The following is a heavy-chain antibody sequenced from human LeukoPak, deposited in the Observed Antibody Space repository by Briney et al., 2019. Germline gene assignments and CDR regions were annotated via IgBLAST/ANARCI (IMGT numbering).Heavy chain of an antibody. CDR2: ISSSGSTI. J-gene: IGHJ3*02. V-gene: IGHV3-48*03. Sequence: QPGGSLRLSCAASEFTFSSYEMNWVRQAPGKGLEWVSYISSSGSTIYYADSVKGRFTISRDNPKNSLYLQMNSLRAEDTAVYYCARDGNSGYDPDAFDIWGQGTMVTVSS. CDR1: EFTFSSYE. D-gene: IGHD5-12*01. CDR3: ARDGNSGYDPDAFDI.